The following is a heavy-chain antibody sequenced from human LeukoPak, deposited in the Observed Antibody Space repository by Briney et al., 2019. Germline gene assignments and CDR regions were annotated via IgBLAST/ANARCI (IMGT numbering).Heavy chain of an antibody. CDR3: ARVMGRYCSSTSCYVDH. Sequence: GGSLRLSCAASGITFSSYAMHWVRQAPGKGLEWVAVISYDGSNKYYADSVKGRFTISRDNSKNTLYLQMNSLRAEDTAVYYCARVMGRYCSSTSCYVDHWGQGTLVTVSS. D-gene: IGHD2-2*01. CDR2: ISYDGSNK. CDR1: GITFSSYA. V-gene: IGHV3-30*04. J-gene: IGHJ4*02.